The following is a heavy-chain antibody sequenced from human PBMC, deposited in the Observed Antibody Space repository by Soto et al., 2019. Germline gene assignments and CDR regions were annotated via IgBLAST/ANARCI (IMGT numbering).Heavy chain of an antibody. CDR3: ARVPPATGDGVYYYDMDV. CDR1: GFTFSSYA. D-gene: IGHD7-27*01. Sequence: GGSLRLSCAASGFTFSSYAMHWVRQAPGKGLEWVAVISYDGSNKYYADSVKGRFTISRDNSKNTLYLQMNSLRAEDTAVYYCARVPPATGDGVYYYDMDVWGKGTTVTVSS. V-gene: IGHV3-30*04. J-gene: IGHJ6*03. CDR2: ISYDGSNK.